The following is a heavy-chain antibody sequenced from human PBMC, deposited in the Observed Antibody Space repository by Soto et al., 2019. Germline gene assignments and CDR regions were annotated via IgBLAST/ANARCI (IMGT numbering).Heavy chain of an antibody. CDR3: ASYADDRYYYYGMDV. Sequence: EWMGGIIPIFGTANYAQKFQGRVTITADESTSTAYMELSSLRSEDTAVYYCASYADDRYYYYGMDVWGQGTTVTVSS. CDR2: IIPIFGTA. D-gene: IGHD1-1*01. V-gene: IGHV1-69*01. J-gene: IGHJ6*02.